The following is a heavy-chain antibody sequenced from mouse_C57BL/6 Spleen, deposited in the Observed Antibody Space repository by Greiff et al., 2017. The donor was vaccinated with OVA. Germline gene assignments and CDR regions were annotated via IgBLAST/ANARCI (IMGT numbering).Heavy chain of an antibody. CDR1: GFTFSDYG. CDR3: ARNYYSNLMDY. Sequence: EVKVVESGGGLVKPGGSLKLSCAASGFTFSDYGMHWVRQAPEKGLEWVAYISSGSSTIYYADTVKGRFTISRDNAKNTLFLQMTSLRSEDTAMYYCARNYYSNLMDYWGQGTSVTVSS. D-gene: IGHD2-5*01. CDR2: ISSGSSTI. J-gene: IGHJ4*01. V-gene: IGHV5-17*01.